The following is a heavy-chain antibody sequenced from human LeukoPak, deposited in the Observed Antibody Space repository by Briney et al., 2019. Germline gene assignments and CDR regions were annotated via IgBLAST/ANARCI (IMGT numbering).Heavy chain of an antibody. CDR3: ARDPINYPLDY. D-gene: IGHD4-11*01. CDR1: AFIFSGHW. V-gene: IGHV3-7*03. Sequence: GGSLRLSCEGSAFIFSGHWMNWVRQAPGKGLEWVANIKQDGSEKYYVDSVKGRFTISRDNAKNSLYLQMNSLRAEDTAVYYCARDPINYPLDYWGQGTLVTVSS. J-gene: IGHJ4*02. CDR2: IKQDGSEK.